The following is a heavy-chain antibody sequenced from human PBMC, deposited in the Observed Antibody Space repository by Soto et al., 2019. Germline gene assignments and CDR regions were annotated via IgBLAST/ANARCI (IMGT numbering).Heavy chain of an antibody. CDR1: GGSISSRSHY. Sequence: QLQLQESGPGLVKPPETLSLTCTVSGGSISSRSHYWGWIRQSPGRHLEWIGSSYYRGSTHYNPSLKTRVTISVDTSKNQVSLKVYSVTAADTAVYYCATVDGFGVVTPFFEYWGQGILVTVSS. J-gene: IGHJ4*02. D-gene: IGHD3-3*01. V-gene: IGHV4-39*01. CDR3: ATVDGFGVVTPFFEY. CDR2: SYYRGST.